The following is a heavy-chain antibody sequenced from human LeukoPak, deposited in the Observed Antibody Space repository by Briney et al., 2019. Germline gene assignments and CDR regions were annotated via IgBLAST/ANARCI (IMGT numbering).Heavy chain of an antibody. CDR1: GYTFTSYG. CDR3: AREIRGYSYGLNDY. CDR2: ISPYNGNT. D-gene: IGHD5-18*01. Sequence: ASVTVSCKASGYTFTSYGISGVRQAPGQGLEGMGWISPYNGNTNYAQKLQGRVTMTTDTSTSTAYMELRSLRSDDTAVYYCAREIRGYSYGLNDYWGQGTLVTVSS. V-gene: IGHV1-18*01. J-gene: IGHJ4*02.